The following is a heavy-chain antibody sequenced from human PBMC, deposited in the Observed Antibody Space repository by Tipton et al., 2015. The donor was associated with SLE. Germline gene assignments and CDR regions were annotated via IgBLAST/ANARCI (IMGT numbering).Heavy chain of an antibody. J-gene: IGHJ6*02. CDR2: INTNTGNP. D-gene: IGHD1-14*01. CDR1: GYTFISYS. V-gene: IGHV7-4-1*02. Sequence: QLVQSGSELKKPGASVKVSCKASGYTFISYSMNWVRQAPGQGLEWMGWINTNTGNPTYAQGFTGRFVFSLDTSVSTAYLQISSLKAEDTAVYYCAKGQRNFVPGRMDVWDQGTTVTVSS. CDR3: AKGQRNFVPGRMDV.